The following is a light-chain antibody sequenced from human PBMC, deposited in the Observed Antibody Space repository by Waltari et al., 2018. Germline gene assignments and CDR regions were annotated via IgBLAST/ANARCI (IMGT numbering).Light chain of an antibody. V-gene: IGLV2-23*01. CDR3: CSYAGSSTPVV. CDR1: SSDVGSYNL. Sequence: QSALTQPASVSGSPGQSITISCTGTSSDVGSYNLVSWYQQHPGKAPKLMIYEGSKRPSGVSNRFSGSKAATTASLTISGLQAEDDADYYCCSYAGSSTPVVFGGGTRRTVL. J-gene: IGLJ2*01. CDR2: EGS.